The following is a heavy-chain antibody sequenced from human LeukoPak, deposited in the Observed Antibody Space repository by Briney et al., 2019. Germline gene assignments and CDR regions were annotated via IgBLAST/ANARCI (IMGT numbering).Heavy chain of an antibody. CDR3: ARTGLTYLITVTTWFDY. Sequence: GGSLRLSCAASGFTFSSYPMHWVRQAPGKGLEWVAVISYDGSDTYYADSVKGRFTISRDDSKNTLYLQMNSLRAEDRAVYYCARTGLTYLITVTTWFDYWGQGTLVTVSS. CDR1: GFTFSSYP. D-gene: IGHD4-17*01. J-gene: IGHJ4*02. CDR2: ISYDGSDT. V-gene: IGHV3-30*04.